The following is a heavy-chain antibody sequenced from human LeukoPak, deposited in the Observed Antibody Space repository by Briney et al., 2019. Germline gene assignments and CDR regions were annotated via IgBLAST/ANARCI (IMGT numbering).Heavy chain of an antibody. CDR2: IYHSGST. V-gene: IGHV4-59*12. CDR1: GGSISSYY. J-gene: IGHJ4*02. D-gene: IGHD4-17*01. CDR3: ARGDHDYGDYTFDY. Sequence: PSETLSLTCTVSGGSISSYYWSWIRQPPGKGLEWIGEIYHSGSTNYNPSLKSRVTISVDKSKNQLSLKLSSVTAADTAVYYCARGDHDYGDYTFDYWGQGTLVTVSS.